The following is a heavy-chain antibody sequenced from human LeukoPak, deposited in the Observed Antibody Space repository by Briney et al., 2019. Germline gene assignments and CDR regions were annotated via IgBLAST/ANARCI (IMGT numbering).Heavy chain of an antibody. D-gene: IGHD5-12*01. J-gene: IGHJ5*02. CDR2: IYYSGST. V-gene: IGHV4-59*08. CDR1: GGSISSYY. Sequence: PSETLSLTCTVSGGSISSYYWSWIRQPPGKGLEWIGYIYYSGSTNYNPSLKSRVTISVDTSKNQFSLKLSSVTAADTAVYYCGRTGAQRWLQSDWFDPWGQGTLVTVSS. CDR3: GRTGAQRWLQSDWFDP.